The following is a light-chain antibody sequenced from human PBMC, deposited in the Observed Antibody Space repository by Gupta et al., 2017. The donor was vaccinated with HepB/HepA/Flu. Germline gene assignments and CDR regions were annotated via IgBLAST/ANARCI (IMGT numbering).Light chain of an antibody. V-gene: IGKV3-15*01. CDR2: ATS. J-gene: IGKJ1*01. CDR1: QSVSSN. Sequence: ETVMTQSPATLSVSPGESATLSCRASQSVSSNLAWYQQKPGQAPRLLIYATSTRATGIPARFSGSGSGTEFTPTISSLQSEDFAVYYCQQYNNWPPWAFGQGTKVEIK. CDR3: QQYNNWPPWA.